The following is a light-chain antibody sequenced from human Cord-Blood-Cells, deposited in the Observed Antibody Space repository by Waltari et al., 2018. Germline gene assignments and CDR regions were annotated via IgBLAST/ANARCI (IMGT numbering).Light chain of an antibody. CDR2: DAS. V-gene: IGKV1-39*01. J-gene: IGKJ1*01. CDR3: QQSYSTPRWT. Sequence: DIQMTQSPSSLSASVGDRVTITCRASQSISSYLNWYQQKPGKAPKLLIYDASSLQSGVPSRFSGSRSGTDFTLTISSLQPEDFASYYCQQSYSTPRWTFGQGTKVEIK. CDR1: QSISSY.